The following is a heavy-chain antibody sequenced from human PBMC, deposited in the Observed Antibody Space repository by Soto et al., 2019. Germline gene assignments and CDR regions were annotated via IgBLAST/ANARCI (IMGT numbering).Heavy chain of an antibody. J-gene: IGHJ4*02. D-gene: IGHD5-18*01. CDR3: ARERGGYGLFDS. Sequence: SETLSLTCSVSGGSISNAAYSWSWIRQPPGKGLEWIGYIYPSGMPFYNPSLRSRVTISIDRSNDQFSLNLKSVTAADTAVYYCARERGGYGLFDSWGQGTLVTVSS. CDR1: GGSISNAAYS. V-gene: IGHV4-30-2*01. CDR2: IYPSGMP.